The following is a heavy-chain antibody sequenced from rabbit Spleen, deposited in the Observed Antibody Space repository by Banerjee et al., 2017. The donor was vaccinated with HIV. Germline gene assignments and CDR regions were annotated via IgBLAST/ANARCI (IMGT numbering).Heavy chain of an antibody. CDR3: ARGEHFSVGFSAFAIYLDL. Sequence: QEQVVESGGGLVKPEGSLKLSCTASGFSFSNKAVMCWVRQAPGKGLEWIGCIDTGSGDTAYATWAKGRFTISKTSSTTVTLQMTSLTAADTATYFCARGEHFSVGFSAFAIYLDLWGQGTLVTVS. CDR2: IDTGSGDT. D-gene: IGHD7-1*01. CDR1: GFSFSNKAV. V-gene: IGHV1S45*01. J-gene: IGHJ3*01.